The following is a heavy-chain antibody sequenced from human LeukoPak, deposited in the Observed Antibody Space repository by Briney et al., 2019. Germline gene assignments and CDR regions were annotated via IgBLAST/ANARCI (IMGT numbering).Heavy chain of an antibody. CDR2: ISERGGST. J-gene: IGHJ6*02. V-gene: IGHV3-23*01. CDR1: GFTFSSYA. CDR3: AKGGLYHVHGMDV. Sequence: GGSLRLSCAASGFTFSSYAMSWVRQAPGKGLERVSGISERGGSTYYADFVKGRFTISRDNFKNTVYLQMNSLRAEDTAVYYCAKGGLYHVHGMDVWGQGTTVTVSS. D-gene: IGHD3/OR15-3a*01.